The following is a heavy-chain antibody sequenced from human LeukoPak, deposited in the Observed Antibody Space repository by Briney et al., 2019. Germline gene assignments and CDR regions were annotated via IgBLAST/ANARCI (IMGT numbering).Heavy chain of an antibody. CDR3: ARGSTYYYGSGSYYNGRNWFDP. D-gene: IGHD3-10*01. CDR1: GFTFSSYS. CDR2: ISSSSSHV. V-gene: IGHV3-21*01. J-gene: IGHJ5*02. Sequence: NPGGSLRLSCAASGFTFSSYSMNWVRQAPGKGLEWVSSISSSSSHVYYADSVKGRFTISRDNAKNSLCLQMNSLRAEDTAVYYCARGSTYYYGSGSYYNGRNWFDPWGQGTLVTVS.